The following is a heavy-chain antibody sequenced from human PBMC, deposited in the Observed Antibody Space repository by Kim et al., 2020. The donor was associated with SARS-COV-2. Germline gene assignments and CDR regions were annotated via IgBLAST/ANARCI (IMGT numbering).Heavy chain of an antibody. J-gene: IGHJ6*02. CDR3: AKALLRGVNYYYYGMDV. CDR1: GFTFSTYG. Sequence: GGSLRLSCAASGFTFSTYGMYWVRQAPGKGLEWVALISYDGSNEYYADSVKGRFTISRDNSKNTLYLQMNSLRAEDTALFYCAKALLRGVNYYYYGMDVWGQWTTVTVSS. CDR2: ISYDGSNE. V-gene: IGHV3-30*18. D-gene: IGHD3-10*01.